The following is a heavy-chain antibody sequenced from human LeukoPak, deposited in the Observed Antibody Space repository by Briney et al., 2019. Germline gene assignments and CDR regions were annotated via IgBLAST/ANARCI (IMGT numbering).Heavy chain of an antibody. V-gene: IGHV1-69*13. CDR1: GYTFTSYD. J-gene: IGHJ4*02. D-gene: IGHD6-19*01. Sequence: SVKVSCKASGYTFTSYDISWVRQAPGQGLEWMGGIIPIFGTANYAQKFQGRVTITADESTSTAYMELSSLRSEGTAVYYCAGGIAVAGEIDYWGQGTLVTVSS. CDR3: AGGIAVAGEIDY. CDR2: IIPIFGTA.